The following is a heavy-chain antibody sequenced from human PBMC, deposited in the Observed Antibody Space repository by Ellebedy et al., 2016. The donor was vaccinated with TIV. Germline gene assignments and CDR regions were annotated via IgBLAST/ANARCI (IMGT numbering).Heavy chain of an antibody. CDR2: INWNSNTI. D-gene: IGHD6-13*01. Sequence: PGGSLRLSCAASGFTFKYFAMHWVRQAPGKGLEWVSGINWNSNTINYADFVKGRFTISRDNAKNSLYLQMNSLRAEDTAVYYCSRGIAAVMYWGQGTLVTVSS. V-gene: IGHV3-9*01. J-gene: IGHJ4*02. CDR3: SRGIAAVMY. CDR1: GFTFKYFA.